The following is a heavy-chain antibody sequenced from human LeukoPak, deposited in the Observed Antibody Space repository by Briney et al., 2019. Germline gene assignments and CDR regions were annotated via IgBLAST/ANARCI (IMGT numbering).Heavy chain of an antibody. J-gene: IGHJ4*02. CDR1: GFIFSDHF. CDR3: ARVSTAVAGSDCLDY. Sequence: GGSVRLSYAASGFIFSDHFMDWVCQPTARGREGVDRLRKRPNSYNTEYAAYVQGRVAISRDDSKNSLYLQMNSLKTEDTAVYYCARVSTAVAGSDCLDYWGQGTQVTISS. V-gene: IGHV3-72*01. CDR2: LRKRPNSYNT. D-gene: IGHD6-19*01.